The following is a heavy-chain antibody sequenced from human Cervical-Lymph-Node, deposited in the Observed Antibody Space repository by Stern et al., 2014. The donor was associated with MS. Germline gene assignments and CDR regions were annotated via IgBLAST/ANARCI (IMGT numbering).Heavy chain of an antibody. CDR3: ARDSTAWSPSFDY. CDR2: VYYSGKS. Sequence: LVESGPGLVKPSETLSLTCAVSGGSISGYYWNWIRQSPGKGLEWIGSVYYSGKSNYNPSLNGRVTISLDTSKSQFSLRLSSVTAGDTAVYYCARDSTAWSPSFDYWGQGTLVTVSS. CDR1: GGSISGYY. D-gene: IGHD1-1*01. V-gene: IGHV4-59*01. J-gene: IGHJ4*02.